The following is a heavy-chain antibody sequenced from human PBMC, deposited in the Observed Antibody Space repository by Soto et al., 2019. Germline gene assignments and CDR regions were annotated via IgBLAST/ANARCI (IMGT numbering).Heavy chain of an antibody. CDR1: GGSISSYY. J-gene: IGHJ5*02. Sequence: SETLSLTCTVSGGSISSYYCSWIRQPPWKGLEWIGYIYYSGSTNYNPSLKSRVTISVDTSKKQFSLKLSSVTAEDTAVYYCARSINYYDSSGPLEWFDPWGQRTLVAVSS. CDR2: IYYSGST. V-gene: IGHV4-59*01. D-gene: IGHD3-22*01. CDR3: ARSINYYDSSGPLEWFDP.